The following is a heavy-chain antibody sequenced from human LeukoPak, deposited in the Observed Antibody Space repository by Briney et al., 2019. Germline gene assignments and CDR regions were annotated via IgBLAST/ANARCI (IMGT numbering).Heavy chain of an antibody. D-gene: IGHD3-10*01. Sequence: ASVKVSCKASGGTFSSYAISWVRQAPGQGLEWMGRIIPILGIANYAQKFQGRVTITADKSTSTAYMELSSLRSEDTAVYYCAREGVYGSGSRYYYYGMDVWGQGTTVTVPS. CDR2: IIPILGIA. J-gene: IGHJ6*02. CDR3: AREGVYGSGSRYYYYGMDV. CDR1: GGTFSSYA. V-gene: IGHV1-69*04.